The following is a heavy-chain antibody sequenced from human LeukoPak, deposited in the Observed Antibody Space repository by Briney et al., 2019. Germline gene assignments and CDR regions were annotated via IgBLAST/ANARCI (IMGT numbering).Heavy chain of an antibody. J-gene: IGHJ4*02. CDR2: IIPILGIA. Sequence: AASVKVSCKASGYTFTGYYMHWVRQAPGQGLEWMGRIIPILGIANYAQKFQGRVTITADKSTSTAYMELSSLRSEDTAVYYCARDLDPHVEGELLPGTFDYWGQGTLVTVSS. V-gene: IGHV1-69*04. D-gene: IGHD1-26*01. CDR3: ARDLDPHVEGELLPGTFDY. CDR1: GYTFTGYY.